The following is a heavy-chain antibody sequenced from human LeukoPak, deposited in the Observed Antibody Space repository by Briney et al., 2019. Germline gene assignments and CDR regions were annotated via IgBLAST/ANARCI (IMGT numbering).Heavy chain of an antibody. CDR2: INWNGGST. Sequence: GGSLRLSCAASVFTFDDYGMSWVRQAPGKGLEWASGINWNGGSTGYADSVKGRFTISRDNAKNSLYLQMNSLRAEDTALYYCARVRVGATNAIFDYWGQGTLVTVSS. CDR3: ARVRVGATNAIFDY. V-gene: IGHV3-20*04. J-gene: IGHJ4*02. D-gene: IGHD1-26*01. CDR1: VFTFDDYG.